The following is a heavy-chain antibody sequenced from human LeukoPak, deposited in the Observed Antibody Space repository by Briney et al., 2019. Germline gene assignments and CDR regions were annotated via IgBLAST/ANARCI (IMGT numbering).Heavy chain of an antibody. Sequence: GGSLRLSCAASGFTFSSYTMNWVRQAPGKGLEYVSSISSSSSHIYYADSVKGRITISRDNTKSSLYLQMNSLRAEDMAVYYCARGYCGGDCYGDWGQGTLVTVSS. D-gene: IGHD2-21*02. CDR1: GFTFSSYT. CDR3: ARGYCGGDCYGD. CDR2: ISSSSSHI. J-gene: IGHJ1*01. V-gene: IGHV3-21*01.